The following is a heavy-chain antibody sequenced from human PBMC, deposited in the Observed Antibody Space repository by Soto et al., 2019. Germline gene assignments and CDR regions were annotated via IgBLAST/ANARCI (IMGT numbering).Heavy chain of an antibody. CDR1: GGSFSGYY. CDR2: INHSGST. V-gene: IGHV4-34*01. D-gene: IGHD3-10*01. Sequence: LSLTCAVYGGSFSGYYWSWIRQPPGKGLEWIGEINHSGSTNYNPSLKSRVTISVDTSKNQFSLKLSSVTAADTAVYYCARRTYYYGSGSYPYYYYGMDVWGQGTTVTVSS. J-gene: IGHJ6*02. CDR3: ARRTYYYGSGSYPYYYYGMDV.